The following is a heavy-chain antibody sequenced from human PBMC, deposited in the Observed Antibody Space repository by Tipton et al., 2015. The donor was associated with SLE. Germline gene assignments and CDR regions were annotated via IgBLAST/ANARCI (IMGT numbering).Heavy chain of an antibody. CDR1: GGSISSSSYY. V-gene: IGHV4-39*07. CDR2: IYHSGST. D-gene: IGHD3-3*01. Sequence: LRLSCTVSGGSISSSSYYWGWIRQPPGKGLEWIGEIYHSGSTYYNPSLKSRVTISVDTSKNQFSLKLSSVTAADTAVYYCARASSGSDNWFDPWGQGTLVTVSS. J-gene: IGHJ5*02. CDR3: ARASSGSDNWFDP.